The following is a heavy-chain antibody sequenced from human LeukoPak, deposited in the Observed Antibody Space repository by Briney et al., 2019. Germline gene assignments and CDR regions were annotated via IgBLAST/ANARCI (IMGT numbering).Heavy chain of an antibody. CDR2: ISGSGGST. CDR1: GFTFSSYA. V-gene: IGHV3-23*01. J-gene: IGHJ6*02. D-gene: IGHD3-3*01. CDR3: ARVKMEGITIFGVVRQYYYYYGMDV. Sequence: GGSLRLSCAASGFTFSSYAMSWVRQAPGKGLEWVSAISGSGGSTYYADSVKGRFTISRDNSKNTLYLQMNSLRAEDTAVYYCARVKMEGITIFGVVRQYYYYYGMDVWGQGTTVTVSS.